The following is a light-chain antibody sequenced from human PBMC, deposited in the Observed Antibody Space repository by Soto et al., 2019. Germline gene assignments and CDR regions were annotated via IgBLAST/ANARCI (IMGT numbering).Light chain of an antibody. V-gene: IGKV3-20*01. CDR1: QSVSSSY. CDR2: GAS. CDR3: QQYGSSPLT. J-gene: IGKJ4*01. Sequence: EIVLTQSPGILSLSPGERATLSCRASQSVSSSYLAWYQQKPGQAPRLVIYGASSRATGIPDRFSGSGSGTDFTLTISRLEPEDFAVYYCQQYGSSPLTFGGGTKVEIK.